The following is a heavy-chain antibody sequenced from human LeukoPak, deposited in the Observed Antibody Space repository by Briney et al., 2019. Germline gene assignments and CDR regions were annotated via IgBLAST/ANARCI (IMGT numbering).Heavy chain of an antibody. CDR1: GGSFSGYY. Sequence: SETLSLTCAVYGGSFSGYYWGWIRQPPGKGLEWIGSIYYSGSTYYNPSLKSRVTISVDTSKNQFSLKLSSVTAADTAVYYCARAPDYYDSSGYYFRRGHFDYWGQGTLVTVSS. CDR2: IYYSGST. CDR3: ARAPDYYDSSGYYFRRGHFDY. D-gene: IGHD3-22*01. J-gene: IGHJ4*02. V-gene: IGHV4-34*01.